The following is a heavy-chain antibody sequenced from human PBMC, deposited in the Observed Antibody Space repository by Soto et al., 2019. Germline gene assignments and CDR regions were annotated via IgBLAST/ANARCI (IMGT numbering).Heavy chain of an antibody. CDR2: IIPIFGTA. J-gene: IGHJ6*02. Sequence: GASVKVSCKASGGTFSSYAISWVRQAPGQGLEWMGGIIPIFGTANYAQKFQGRVTITADESTSTAYMELSSLRSEGTAVYYCVKGQARELNYYYGMDVWGQGTKVTVSS. D-gene: IGHD3-10*01. CDR3: VKGQARELNYYYGMDV. CDR1: GGTFSSYA. V-gene: IGHV1-69*13.